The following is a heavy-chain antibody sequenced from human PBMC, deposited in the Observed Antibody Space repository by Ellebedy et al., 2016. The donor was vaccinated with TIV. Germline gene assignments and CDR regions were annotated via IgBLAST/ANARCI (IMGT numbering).Heavy chain of an antibody. V-gene: IGHV1-2*02. J-gene: IGHJ4*02. Sequence: AASVKVSCKASGYTFTGYYIHWVRQAPGQGLEWMGWINPKNGGPNYAQKFQGRVTMTRDTSISTAYMELRWLRSDGTAVYYCARDGACGGDCYGDDYWGQGSLVTVSS. CDR1: GYTFTGYY. D-gene: IGHD2-21*02. CDR2: INPKNGGP. CDR3: ARDGACGGDCYGDDY.